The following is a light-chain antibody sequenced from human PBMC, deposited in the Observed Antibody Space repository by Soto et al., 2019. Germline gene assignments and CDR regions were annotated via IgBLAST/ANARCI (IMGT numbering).Light chain of an antibody. Sequence: EVVMTQSPATLSVSPGEGVTLSCRASQSVGSTFLAWYQQKPAQAPRLLIYGAFNRATGIPDRFSGSGSGTDFILTISRLEPEDFAVYFCQQYGSSPRTFGQGTKVDIK. J-gene: IGKJ1*01. CDR3: QQYGSSPRT. CDR2: GAF. V-gene: IGKV3-20*01. CDR1: QSVGSTF.